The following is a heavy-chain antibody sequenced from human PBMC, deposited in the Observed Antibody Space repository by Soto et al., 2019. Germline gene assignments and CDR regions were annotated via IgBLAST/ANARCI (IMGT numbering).Heavy chain of an antibody. Sequence: GASVKVSCKASGYSFTDYHIHWVRQAPGQGLEWLGRINPKSGGTSTAQKFQGWVTMTTDTSISTASMELTRLTSEDTAVYYCARGRITMIVVVPGYYYYGMDVWGQGTTVTVSS. CDR1: GYSFTDYH. J-gene: IGHJ6*02. V-gene: IGHV1-2*04. D-gene: IGHD3-22*01. CDR2: INPKSGGT. CDR3: ARGRITMIVVVPGYYYYGMDV.